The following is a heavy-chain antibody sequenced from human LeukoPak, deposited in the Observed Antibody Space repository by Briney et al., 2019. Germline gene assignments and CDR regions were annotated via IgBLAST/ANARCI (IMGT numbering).Heavy chain of an antibody. V-gene: IGHV3-23*01. CDR2: ISGSGGST. CDR1: GFTFSSYA. CDR3: AKAGRATYYYDSSGYHYFDY. D-gene: IGHD3-22*01. Sequence: GGSLRLSCAASGFTFSSYAMSWVRQAPGKGLEWVSAISGSGGSTYYADSVKGRFTISRDNSKNTLYLQMNSLRAEDTAVYYCAKAGRATYYYDSSGYHYFDYWGQGTLVTVSS. J-gene: IGHJ4*02.